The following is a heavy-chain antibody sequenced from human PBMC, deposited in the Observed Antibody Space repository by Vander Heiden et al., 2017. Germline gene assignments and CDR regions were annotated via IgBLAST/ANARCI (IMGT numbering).Heavy chain of an antibody. CDR1: GYTFTTYY. V-gene: IGHV1-46*01. Sequence: VHLVQSGAEGKKPGASVTVSCKAAGYTFTTYYIPWVRQPPGQGPEWMGIINPSGGSANYAQKFQGRLTMSRDTSASTVYMYLSSLRPEDTSVYYCARDRGYYDFWSGNNWFDPWGQGTLVTVSS. CDR2: INPSGGSA. J-gene: IGHJ5*02. D-gene: IGHD3-3*01. CDR3: ARDRGYYDFWSGNNWFDP.